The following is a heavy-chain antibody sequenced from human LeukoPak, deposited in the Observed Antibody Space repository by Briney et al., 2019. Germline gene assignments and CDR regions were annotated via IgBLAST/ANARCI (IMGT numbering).Heavy chain of an antibody. CDR3: AREGVVVARWYFDL. CDR1: GFTFSSYG. CDR2: ISYDATNK. Sequence: PGGSLRLSCAASGFTFSSYGMHWVRQAPGKGLEWVTAISYDATNKDYADSVKGRFTISRDISKNTLYLQVNSLRAEDTAVYYCAREGVVVARWYFDLWGRGTLVTVSS. D-gene: IGHD2-15*01. J-gene: IGHJ2*01. V-gene: IGHV3-30*19.